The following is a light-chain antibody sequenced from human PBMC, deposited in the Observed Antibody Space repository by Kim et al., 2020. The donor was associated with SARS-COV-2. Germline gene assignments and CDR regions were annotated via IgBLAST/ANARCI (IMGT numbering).Light chain of an antibody. CDR1: ISNIGSNG. Sequence: GQCVAILCTGIISNIGSNGVSWYHKLPGTAPNLLMYSNDYRPSGVPDRFSGSKSGTSASLAISGLQSEDEADYYCAAWDDSLKGSVFGGGTQLTVL. CDR2: SND. J-gene: IGLJ3*02. CDR3: AAWDDSLKGSV. V-gene: IGLV1-44*01.